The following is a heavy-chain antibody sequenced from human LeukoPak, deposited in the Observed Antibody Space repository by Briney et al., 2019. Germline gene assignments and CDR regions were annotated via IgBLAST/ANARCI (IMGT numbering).Heavy chain of an antibody. V-gene: IGHV4-4*07. J-gene: IGHJ5*02. CDR1: GGSISSYY. CDR3: ARDGGHFDWLPHDWFDP. Sequence: SETLSLTCTVSGGSISSYYWSWIRQPAGKGLEWIGRIYTSGSTNYNPSLKSRVTMSVDTSKNQFSLKLSSVTAADTAVYYCARDGGHFDWLPHDWFDPWGQGTLVTVSS. CDR2: IYTSGST. D-gene: IGHD3-9*01.